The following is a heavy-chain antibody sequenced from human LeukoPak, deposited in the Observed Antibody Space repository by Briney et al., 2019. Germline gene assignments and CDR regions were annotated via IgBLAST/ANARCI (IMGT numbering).Heavy chain of an antibody. CDR1: GGSISSYY. D-gene: IGHD3-10*01. CDR2: IYYSGST. Sequence: PSETLSLTCTVSGGSISSYYWSWIRQPPGKGLEWIGYIYYSGSTNYNPSLKSRVTISVDTSKNQFSLKLSSVTAADTAVYYCARRLSYYGSVRFDYWGQGTLVTVSS. J-gene: IGHJ4*02. V-gene: IGHV4-59*01. CDR3: ARRLSYYGSVRFDY.